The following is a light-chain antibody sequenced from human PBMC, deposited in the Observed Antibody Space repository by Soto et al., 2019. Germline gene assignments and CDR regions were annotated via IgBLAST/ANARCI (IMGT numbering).Light chain of an antibody. J-gene: IGKJ4*01. CDR3: QQYDNLPPRT. Sequence: DIQMTQSPTSLSASVGDRVTITCQASQDISNYLNLYQQKPGKAPNFLIYDASNLETGVPSRFSGSGSGTDFTFTISSLQAEDIATYYCQQYDNLPPRTFGGGTKVEIK. V-gene: IGKV1-33*01. CDR1: QDISNY. CDR2: DAS.